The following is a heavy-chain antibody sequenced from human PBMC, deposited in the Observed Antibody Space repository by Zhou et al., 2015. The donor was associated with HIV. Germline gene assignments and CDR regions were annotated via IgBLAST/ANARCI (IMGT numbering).Heavy chain of an antibody. CDR1: GGTLGKFA. J-gene: IGHJ6*02. V-gene: IGHV1-69*01. D-gene: IGHD5-24*01. CDR3: ARDRRDAAPSYYHGLDV. CDR2: IVPQLGTT. Sequence: QVQLVQSGAELKKPGSSVRVSCKASGGTLGKFAVSWVRQAPGQGLEWIGGIVPQLGTTVIAPSFQERVTITAAESTTTVFLDMSGLRSEDTAVYFCARDRRDAAPSYYHGLDVWGQGTTVTVSS.